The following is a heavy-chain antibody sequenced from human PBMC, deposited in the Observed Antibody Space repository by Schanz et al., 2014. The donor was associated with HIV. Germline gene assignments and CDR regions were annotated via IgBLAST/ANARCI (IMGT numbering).Heavy chain of an antibody. CDR1: GFIFDDYA. CDR3: AKDLNVYSVHTTVVTPPVGYGMDV. J-gene: IGHJ6*02. V-gene: IGHV3-9*01. CDR2: ISWNSGNI. Sequence: EVQLVESGGGLVQPGRSLRLSCAASGFIFDDYAMHWVRQAPGKGLEWVSGISWNSGNIGYADSVKGRFTISRDNAKNSLTLQMNSLSAEDTALYYCAKDLNVYSVHTTVVTPPVGYGMDVWGQGTTVTVSS. D-gene: IGHD5-18*01.